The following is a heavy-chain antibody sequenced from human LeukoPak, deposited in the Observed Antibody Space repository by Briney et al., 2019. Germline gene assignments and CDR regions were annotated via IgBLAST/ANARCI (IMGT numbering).Heavy chain of an antibody. CDR1: GFTFSNYA. J-gene: IGHJ6*02. CDR3: ARWFKDYGSGSYLYYYYGMDV. CDR2: LSNSGDST. V-gene: IGHV3-23*01. Sequence: GGSLRLSCAASGFTFSNYAMSWVRQAPGKGLEWVSTLSNSGDSTYYTDSVKGRFTISRDNSKNTLYLQMNSLRAEDTAVYYCARWFKDYGSGSYLYYYYGMDVWGQGTTVTVSS. D-gene: IGHD3-10*01.